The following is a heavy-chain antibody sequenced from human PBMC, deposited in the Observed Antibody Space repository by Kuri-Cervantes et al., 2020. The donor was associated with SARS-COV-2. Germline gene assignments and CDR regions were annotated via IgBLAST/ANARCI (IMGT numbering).Heavy chain of an antibody. CDR1: GGSISSGDYY. D-gene: IGHD6-19*01. CDR2: IYYSGST. V-gene: IGHV4-30-4*08. Sequence: SETLSLTCTVSGGSISSGDYYWSWIRQPPGKGLEWIGYIYYSGSTYYNPSLKSRVTISVDTSKNQFSLKLSSVTAADTAVYYCARILNSSGWPIDAFDIWGQGTMVTVSS. CDR3: ARILNSSGWPIDAFDI. J-gene: IGHJ3*02.